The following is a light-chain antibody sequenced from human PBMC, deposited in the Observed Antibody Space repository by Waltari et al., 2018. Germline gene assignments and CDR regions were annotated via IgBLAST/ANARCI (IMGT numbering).Light chain of an antibody. Sequence: EIVMTQSPATLSVSPGERATLSCRASQSVRRNLAWYQQKGGQAPRLLIYGASTRATGIPARFSGSGSGTEFTLTISSMQSEDFAVYYCQHYNNWPPWTFGQGTKVEI. CDR2: GAS. V-gene: IGKV3-15*01. CDR1: QSVRRN. J-gene: IGKJ1*01. CDR3: QHYNNWPPWT.